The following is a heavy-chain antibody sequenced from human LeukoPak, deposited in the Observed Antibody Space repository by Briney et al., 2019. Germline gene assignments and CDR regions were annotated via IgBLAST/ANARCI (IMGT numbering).Heavy chain of an antibody. Sequence: GGSLRLSCAASGFTFSSYSMNWVRQAPGKGLEWVSSISSSSSYIYYADSVKGRFTISRDNAKNSLYLQMNSLRAEDTAVYYCARPPGVGELTFDYWGQGTLVTVSS. CDR2: ISSSSSYI. D-gene: IGHD3-10*01. CDR1: GFTFSSYS. V-gene: IGHV3-21*01. J-gene: IGHJ4*02. CDR3: ARPPGVGELTFDY.